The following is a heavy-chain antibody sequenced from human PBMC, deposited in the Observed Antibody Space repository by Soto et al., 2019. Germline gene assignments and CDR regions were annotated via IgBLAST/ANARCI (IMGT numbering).Heavy chain of an antibody. V-gene: IGHV3-30*18. J-gene: IGHJ4*02. CDR1: GFTFSSYG. CDR3: AKGTGGATSFDY. D-gene: IGHD2-15*01. CDR2: ISYDGSNK. Sequence: QVQLVESGGGVVQPGRSLRLSCAASGFTFSSYGMHWVRQAPDKGLEWVAVISYDGSNKYYADSVKGRFTISRDNSKNTLYLQMNSLRAEDTAVYYCAKGTGGATSFDYWGQGTLVTVSS.